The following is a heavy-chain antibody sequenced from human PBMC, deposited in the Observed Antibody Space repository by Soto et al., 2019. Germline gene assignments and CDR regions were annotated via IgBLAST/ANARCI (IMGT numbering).Heavy chain of an antibody. Sequence: QVQLQESGPGLVKPSETLSLTCTVSGWSISSYYWSWIRQPPGKGQEWIGYIYYRANPNYNPSLKSRVTISQDTSKNQFSLKLSSVTAADTAVYYCARHYGDGYDYLDYWGQGTLVTVSS. CDR2: IYYRANP. CDR1: GWSISSYY. CDR3: ARHYGDGYDYLDY. D-gene: IGHD5-12*01. J-gene: IGHJ4*02. V-gene: IGHV4-59*08.